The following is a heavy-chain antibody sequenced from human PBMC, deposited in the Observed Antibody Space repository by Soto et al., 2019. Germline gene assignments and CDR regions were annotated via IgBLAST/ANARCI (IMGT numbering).Heavy chain of an antibody. CDR1: GFSFRNFA. J-gene: IGHJ4*02. Sequence: GGSLRLSCAASGFSFRNFAMSWVRQAPGKGLEWVAGIGASGDITWYADSVKGRLTISRDNSKNTLYLQLNSLRFEDTAVYYCAKAVFTCRGDAYFDYWGPGTLVTVSS. V-gene: IGHV3-23*01. CDR2: IGASGDIT. CDR3: AKAVFTCRGDAYFDY. D-gene: IGHD2-21*02.